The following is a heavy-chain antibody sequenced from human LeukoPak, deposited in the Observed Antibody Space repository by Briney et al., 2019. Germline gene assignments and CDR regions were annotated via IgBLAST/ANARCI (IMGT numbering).Heavy chain of an antibody. CDR1: GFTFSSYS. Sequence: GGSLRLSCAASGFTFSSYSMNWVRQAPGKGLEWVSAISGSGGSTYYADSVKGRFTISRDNSKNTLYLQMNSLRAEDTAVYYCAKDVGKWESLHFFDYWGQGTLVTVSS. CDR2: ISGSGGST. CDR3: AKDVGKWESLHFFDY. D-gene: IGHD1-26*01. J-gene: IGHJ4*02. V-gene: IGHV3-23*01.